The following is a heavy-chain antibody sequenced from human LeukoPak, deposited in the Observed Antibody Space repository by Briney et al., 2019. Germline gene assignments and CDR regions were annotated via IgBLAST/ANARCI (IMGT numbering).Heavy chain of an antibody. J-gene: IGHJ4*02. D-gene: IGHD3-10*01. CDR1: GFTFSSYN. Sequence: GGSLRLSCAASGFTFSSYNMNWVRRTPGKGLEWVSSITTSSSYMFYADSVRGRFTISRDNAENSLYLQMNSLRVEDTAVYYCARVAKFYYGSETYYFFEHWGQGTPVTASS. CDR2: ITTSSSYM. CDR3: ARVAKFYYGSETYYFFEH. V-gene: IGHV3-21*01.